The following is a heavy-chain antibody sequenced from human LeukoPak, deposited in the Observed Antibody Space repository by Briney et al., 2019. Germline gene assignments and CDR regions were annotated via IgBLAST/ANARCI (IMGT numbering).Heavy chain of an antibody. CDR2: INPNSGDT. J-gene: IGHJ6*04. CDR1: GYTFTDYY. V-gene: IGHV1-2*02. Sequence: GASVKVSCKASGYTFTDYYVYWVRQAPGQGLEWMGWINPNSGDTNYAQKFKGRVTMTRDTSINTAYMELSSLRSDDTAVYYCAREGSDVWGKGTTVTISS. CDR3: AREGSDV.